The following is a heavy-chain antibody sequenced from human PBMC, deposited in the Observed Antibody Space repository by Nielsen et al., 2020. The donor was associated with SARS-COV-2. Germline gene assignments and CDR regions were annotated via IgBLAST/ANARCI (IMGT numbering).Heavy chain of an antibody. Sequence: GESLKISCAASGFIFSDYYMTWIRQPPGKGLEWVSYISSSTSYTDYADSVKGRFTISRDNAKNSLYLQMNSLRAEDTAVYYCARVGVGQSSYYMDVWGKGTTVIVSS. CDR1: GFIFSDYY. J-gene: IGHJ6*03. D-gene: IGHD3-10*01. V-gene: IGHV3-11*06. CDR2: ISSSTSYT. CDR3: ARVGVGQSSYYMDV.